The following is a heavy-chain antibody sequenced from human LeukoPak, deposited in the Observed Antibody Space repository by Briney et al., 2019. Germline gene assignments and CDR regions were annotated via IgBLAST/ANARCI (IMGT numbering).Heavy chain of an antibody. CDR3: ASGIDYYDSSGYYGVIDY. J-gene: IGHJ4*02. Sequence: SETLSLTCTVSGGSISSYYRSWIRQPPGKGLEWIGYIYYSGSTNYNPSLKSRVTISVDTSKNQFSLKLSSMTAADTAVYYRASGIDYYDSSGYYGVIDYWGQGTLVTVSS. V-gene: IGHV4-59*01. D-gene: IGHD3-22*01. CDR1: GGSISSYY. CDR2: IYYSGST.